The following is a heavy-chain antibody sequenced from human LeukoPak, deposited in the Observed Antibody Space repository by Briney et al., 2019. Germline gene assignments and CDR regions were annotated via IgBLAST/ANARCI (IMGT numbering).Heavy chain of an antibody. V-gene: IGHV3-33*01. J-gene: IGHJ4*02. CDR3: ARDFTNIRGGGYFDN. CDR2: IWFDGGKI. D-gene: IGHD2-15*01. Sequence: LTGGPLRLSCSAPGFPFSSYVMHWLRHAPGKRLEWVAVIWFDGGKIYYADSVKGRFTISRDNSKNTLYLQMNSLRAEDTAVYHCARDFTNIRGGGYFDNWGQGTLVTVSS. CDR1: GFPFSSYV.